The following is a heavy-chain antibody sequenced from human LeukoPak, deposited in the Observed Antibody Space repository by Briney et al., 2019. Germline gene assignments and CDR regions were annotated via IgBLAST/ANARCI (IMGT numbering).Heavy chain of an antibody. V-gene: IGHV3-74*01. CDR1: GFTFSGYW. J-gene: IGHJ1*01. Sequence: GGSLRLSCAVSGFTFSGYWMHWVRQGPGKGLVWVSRVSSDGSSTTYADSVKGRFTISRDNAKNTLYLQMNSLRAEDTAVYYCARARGAYYGSGSYFGSWGQGTLVTVSS. CDR3: ARARGAYYGSGSYFGS. D-gene: IGHD3-10*01. CDR2: VSSDGSST.